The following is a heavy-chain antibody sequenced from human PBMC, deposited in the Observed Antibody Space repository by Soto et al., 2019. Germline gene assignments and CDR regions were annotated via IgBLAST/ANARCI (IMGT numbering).Heavy chain of an antibody. V-gene: IGHV3-30*18. CDR3: AKGGEYYYDSSGYPGFDY. CDR1: GFTFSSYG. D-gene: IGHD3-22*01. CDR2: ISYDGSNK. Sequence: GGSLRLSCAASGFTFSSYGMHWVRQAPGKGLEWVAVISYDGSNKYYAESVKGRFTISRDNYKNTRYLQMNSLRAEDTAVYYCAKGGEYYYDSSGYPGFDYWGQGTLVTVSS. J-gene: IGHJ4*02.